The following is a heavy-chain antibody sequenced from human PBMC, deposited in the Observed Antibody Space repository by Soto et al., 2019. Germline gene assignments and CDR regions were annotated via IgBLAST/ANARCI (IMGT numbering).Heavy chain of an antibody. V-gene: IGHV3-30*18. CDR2: ISYDGSNK. CDR3: AKDRPRLRYFDY. Sequence: GGSLRLSCAASGFTFSSYGMHWVRQAPGKGLEWVAVISYDGSNKYYADSVKGRFTISRDNSKNTLYLQMNSLRAEDTAVYYCAKDRPRLRYFDYWGQGTQVTVSS. J-gene: IGHJ4*02. D-gene: IGHD3-9*01. CDR1: GFTFSSYG.